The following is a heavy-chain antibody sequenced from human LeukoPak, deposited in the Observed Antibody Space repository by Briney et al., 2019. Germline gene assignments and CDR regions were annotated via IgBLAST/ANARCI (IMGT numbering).Heavy chain of an antibody. J-gene: IGHJ4*02. V-gene: IGHV3-21*01. CDR2: ISSSSSYI. CDR3: ARDKGGCEPIDY. Sequence: GGSLRLSCAASGFTFSSYSMNWVRQAPGKGLEWVSSISSSSSYIYYADSVKGRFTISRDNAKNSLYLQMNSLRAEDTAVYYCARDKGGCEPIDYWGQRTLVTVSS. D-gene: IGHD5-12*01. CDR1: GFTFSSYS.